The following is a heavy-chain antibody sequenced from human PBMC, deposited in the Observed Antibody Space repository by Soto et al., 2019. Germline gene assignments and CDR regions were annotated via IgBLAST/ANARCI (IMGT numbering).Heavy chain of an antibody. Sequence: SVKVSCKASGGSFSSYAISWVRQAPEQGLEWMGGIIPIFGTANYAQKFQGRVTITADESTSTAYMELSSLRSEDTAVYYCAREPVSPYYYDSSGYPRPYYYYYGMDVWGQGTTVTVSS. V-gene: IGHV1-69*13. CDR1: GGSFSSYA. J-gene: IGHJ6*02. D-gene: IGHD3-22*01. CDR3: AREPVSPYYYDSSGYPRPYYYYYGMDV. CDR2: IIPIFGTA.